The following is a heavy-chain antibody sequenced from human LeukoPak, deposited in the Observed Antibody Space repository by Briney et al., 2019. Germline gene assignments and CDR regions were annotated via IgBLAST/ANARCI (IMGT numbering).Heavy chain of an antibody. J-gene: IGHJ3*02. CDR1: GFTFSSYG. CDR2: ISYDGSNK. CDR3: ARDGAYCAGGSCHSYNAFDI. Sequence: GRSLRLSCAASGFTFSSYGMHWVRQAPGKGLEWVAVISYDGSNKYYADSVKGRFTISRDNSKNTLYLQMNSLRAEDTAVYYCARDGAYCAGGSCHSYNAFDICGQGTVVTVSS. V-gene: IGHV3-30*03. D-gene: IGHD2-15*01.